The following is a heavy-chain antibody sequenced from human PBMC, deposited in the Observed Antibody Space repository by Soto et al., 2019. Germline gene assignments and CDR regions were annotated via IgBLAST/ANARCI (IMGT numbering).Heavy chain of an antibody. CDR3: ARASSPRDPWLDY. CDR1: GFTFSSYE. Sequence: LRLSCAASGFTFSSYEMNWVRQAPGKGLEWVSYISSSGGTIYYADSVKGRFTISRDNAKNSLFLQMNSLRADDTAVYYCARASSPRDPWLDYWGQGTLVTVSS. CDR2: ISSSGGTI. J-gene: IGHJ4*02. V-gene: IGHV3-48*03. D-gene: IGHD5-18*01.